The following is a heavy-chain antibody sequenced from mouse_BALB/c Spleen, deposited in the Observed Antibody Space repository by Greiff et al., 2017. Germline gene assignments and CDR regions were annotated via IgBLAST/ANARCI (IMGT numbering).Heavy chain of an antibody. V-gene: IGHV14-3*02. CDR1: GFNIKDTY. CDR3: ANWESY. Sequence: EVKVVESGAELVKPGASVKLSCTASGFNIKDTYMHWVKQRPEQGLEWIGRIDPANGNTKYDPKFQGKATITADTSSNTAYLQLSSLTSEDTAVYYCANWESYWGQGTTLTVSS. J-gene: IGHJ2*01. D-gene: IGHD4-1*01. CDR2: IDPANGNT.